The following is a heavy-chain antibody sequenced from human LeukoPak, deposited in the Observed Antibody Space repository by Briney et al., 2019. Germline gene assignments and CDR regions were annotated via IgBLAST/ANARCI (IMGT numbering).Heavy chain of an antibody. CDR1: GFTFSSYG. D-gene: IGHD5-12*01. J-gene: IGHJ6*02. CDR2: IWYDGSNK. CDR3: ARANTYDSNYYYGMDV. Sequence: PGRSLRLSCAASGFTFSSYGMHWVRQAPGKGLEWVAGIWYDGSNKYYADSVKGRFTISRDNSKNTLYLQMNSLRAEDTAVYYCARANTYDSNYYYGMDVWGQGTTVTVSS. V-gene: IGHV3-33*08.